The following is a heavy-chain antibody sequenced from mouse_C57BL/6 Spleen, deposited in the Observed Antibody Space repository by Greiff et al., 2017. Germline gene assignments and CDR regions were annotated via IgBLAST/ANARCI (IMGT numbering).Heavy chain of an antibody. CDR2: INPGSGGT. J-gene: IGHJ1*03. CDR3: ARARGG. V-gene: IGHV1-54*01. CDR1: GYAFTNYL. D-gene: IGHD1-1*02. Sequence: QVQLQQSGAELVRPGTSVKVSCTASGYAFTNYLIEWVKQRPGQGLEWIGVINPGSGGTNYNEKFKGKATLTADKSSSTAYMQLSSLTSEDSAVYFCARARGGWGTWTTVTVYS.